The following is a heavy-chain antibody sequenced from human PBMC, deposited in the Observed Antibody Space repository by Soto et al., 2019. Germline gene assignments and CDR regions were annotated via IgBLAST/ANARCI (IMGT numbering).Heavy chain of an antibody. CDR3: AKKGISSNYYGSTFDY. CDR1: GFTFSSYA. J-gene: IGHJ4*02. D-gene: IGHD4-4*01. CDR2: ISGSGGST. Sequence: EVQLLESGGGLVQPGGSLRLSCAASGFTFSSYAMSWVRQAPGKGLEWVSAISGSGGSTYYEDSVKVRFTISRDNSKNTLKLQMNSLRTEATAVYYCAKKGISSNYYGSTFDYWGQGTLVTVSS. V-gene: IGHV3-23*01.